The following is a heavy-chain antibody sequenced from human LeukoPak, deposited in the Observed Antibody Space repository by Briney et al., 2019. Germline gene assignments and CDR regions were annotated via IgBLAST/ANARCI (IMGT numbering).Heavy chain of an antibody. J-gene: IGHJ4*02. Sequence: ASVKVSCKASGYTFTTHGIAWVRQAPGQGLEWMGWISAHNGNTNYAQSLQGRVTMTTDTSTSTASMELRSLRSDDTAVYYCARGRGYSGSYSDYYFDYWGQGTLVTVSS. V-gene: IGHV1-18*01. D-gene: IGHD1-26*01. CDR2: ISAHNGNT. CDR3: ARGRGYSGSYSDYYFDY. CDR1: GYTFTTHG.